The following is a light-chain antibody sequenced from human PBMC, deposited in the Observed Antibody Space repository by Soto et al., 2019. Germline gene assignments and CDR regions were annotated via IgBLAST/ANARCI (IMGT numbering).Light chain of an antibody. CDR2: DAS. Sequence: IQLTQSPSSLSASVGDRVTITCQASQDISNYLNWYQQKLGKAPKLLIYDASSLQSGVPSRFSGSGSGTDFTLTISSLQPEDFATYYCQQSFGTPQITFGGGTKVDIK. J-gene: IGKJ4*01. CDR1: QDISNY. V-gene: IGKV1-39*01. CDR3: QQSFGTPQIT.